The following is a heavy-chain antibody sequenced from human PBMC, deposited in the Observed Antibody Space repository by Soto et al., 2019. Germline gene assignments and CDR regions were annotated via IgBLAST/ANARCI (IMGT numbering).Heavy chain of an antibody. V-gene: IGHV3-30-3*01. CDR3: ARDGSGSYLFFYFDY. CDR1: GFTFSSYA. J-gene: IGHJ4*02. Sequence: PGGSLRLSCAASGFTFSSYAMHWVRQAPGKGLEWVAVISYDGSNKYYADSVKGRFTISRDNSKNTLYLQMNSLRAEDTAVYYCARDGSGSYLFFYFDYWGQGTLVTVSS. CDR2: ISYDGSNK. D-gene: IGHD3-10*01.